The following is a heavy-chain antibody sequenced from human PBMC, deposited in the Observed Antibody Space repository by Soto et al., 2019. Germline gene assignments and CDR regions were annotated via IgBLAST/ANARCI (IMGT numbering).Heavy chain of an antibody. CDR3: AAPYDSSGYSDFDY. Sequence: QMQLVQSGPEVKKPGTSVKVSCKASGFTFTSSAVQWVRQARGQRLEWIGWIVVGSGNTNYAQKCQERVTITRDMSTSTAYMELSSLRSEDTAVYYCAAPYDSSGYSDFDYWGQGTLVTVSS. CDR1: GFTFTSSA. CDR2: IVVGSGNT. J-gene: IGHJ4*02. V-gene: IGHV1-58*01. D-gene: IGHD3-22*01.